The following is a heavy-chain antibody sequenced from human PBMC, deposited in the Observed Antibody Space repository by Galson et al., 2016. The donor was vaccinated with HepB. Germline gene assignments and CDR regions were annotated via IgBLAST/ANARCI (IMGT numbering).Heavy chain of an antibody. CDR2: IHYTGST. CDR3: ARDLTFSDSSSTYANWFEP. Sequence: SETLSLTCTVSGGSMNSYYWNWIRQSPGKGMEWVGSIHYTGSTTYNPSLTSRVTISLDTSKDQFFLKLTSVTAADTAVYYCARDLTFSDSSSTYANWFEPWGQGTQVTVSS. J-gene: IGHJ5*02. V-gene: IGHV4-59*01. CDR1: GGSMNSYY. D-gene: IGHD2-2*01.